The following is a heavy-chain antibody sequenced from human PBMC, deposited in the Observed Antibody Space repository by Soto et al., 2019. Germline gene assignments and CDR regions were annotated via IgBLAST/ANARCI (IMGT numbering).Heavy chain of an antibody. Sequence: QVQLVESGGGVVQPGRSLRLSCAASGFTFTNYAMHWVRQAPGKRLEWVAVISSDETNKFYADSVKGRFTISRDNSKNTLYLQMNSLRPEDTAVYYCASGVGYCHGGTCYPWGQGTLVTVSS. J-gene: IGHJ5*02. CDR2: ISSDETNK. CDR1: GFTFTNYA. D-gene: IGHD2-15*01. CDR3: ASGVGYCHGGTCYP. V-gene: IGHV3-30-3*01.